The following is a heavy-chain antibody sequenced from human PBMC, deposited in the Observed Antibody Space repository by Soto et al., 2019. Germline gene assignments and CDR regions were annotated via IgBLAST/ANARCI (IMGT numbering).Heavy chain of an antibody. CDR3: ARVLPGIAAAYDAFDV. CDR1: GDSVISATYY. CDR2: IYYDGGT. D-gene: IGHD6-13*01. J-gene: IGHJ3*01. V-gene: IGHV4-61*01. Sequence: SETLSFTCTVSGDSVISATYYWSWIRQPPGKGLEWFGYIYYDGGTTYNSSLKSRVTISTDTSRSQLSLQLTSATPADTAVYYCARVLPGIAAAYDAFDVWGQGTMVTVSS.